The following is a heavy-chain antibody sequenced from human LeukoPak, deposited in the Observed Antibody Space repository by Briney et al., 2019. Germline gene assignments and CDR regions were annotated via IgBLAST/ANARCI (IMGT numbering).Heavy chain of an antibody. Sequence: ASVKVSCKTSGYSFTDYFMHWVRQAPGQGLEWMGWINPNSGGTSSAQKFQGRVTMTRDTSISTVYMEVSWLTSDDTAIYYCARADRLHGGPYLIGPWGQGTLVTVSS. CDR1: GYSFTDYF. V-gene: IGHV1-2*02. CDR2: INPNSGGT. CDR3: ARADRLHGGPYLIGP. J-gene: IGHJ5*02. D-gene: IGHD2-21*01.